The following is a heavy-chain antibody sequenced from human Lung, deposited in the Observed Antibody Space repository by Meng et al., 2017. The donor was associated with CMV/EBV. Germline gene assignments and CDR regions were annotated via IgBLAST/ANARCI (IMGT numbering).Heavy chain of an antibody. V-gene: IGHV5-51*01. D-gene: IGHD3-22*01. Sequence: GESXKISCQVSGNRFSNSWIGWVRQMPGKGLDWMAIIYPGESDAVHNPSFQGRVTISADKSISTAYLQWSSLRASDTAMYYCVRREYFDTESGNWGQGTMVNVYS. CDR2: IYPGESDA. J-gene: IGHJ4*02. CDR3: VRREYFDTESGN. CDR1: GNRFSNSW.